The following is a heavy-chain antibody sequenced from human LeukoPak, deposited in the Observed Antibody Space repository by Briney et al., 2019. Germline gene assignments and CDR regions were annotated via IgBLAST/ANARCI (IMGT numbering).Heavy chain of an antibody. CDR3: ARGLQRYYYYFLDV. CDR2: IYYTGIT. Sequence: SETLSLTCAVSGGSIDDYYWSWIRQPPGKGLEWIGFIYYTGITNSNPSLRSRVTISVDTSKNQLSLNLTPVTAADTAVYYCARGLQRYYYYFLDVWGTGTTVTVSS. D-gene: IGHD4-11*01. V-gene: IGHV4-59*01. CDR1: GGSIDDYY. J-gene: IGHJ6*04.